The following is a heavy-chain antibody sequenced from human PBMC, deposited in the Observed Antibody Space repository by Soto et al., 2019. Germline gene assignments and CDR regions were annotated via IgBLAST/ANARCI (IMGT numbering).Heavy chain of an antibody. CDR2: INPSSGDT. CDR1: GYSFIDYF. D-gene: IGHD6-25*01. V-gene: IGHV1-2*02. Sequence: QVQLVQSGAEVKKPGASVKVSCKASGYSFIDYFIQWVRQAPGQGLEWMGWINPSSGDTDFAQKFQGRVIMTRDMAVTTVNMELSSLRSDDTAVYYCVSGLRWRDVDHWGQGTPVTIYS. J-gene: IGHJ4*02. CDR3: VSGLRWRDVDH.